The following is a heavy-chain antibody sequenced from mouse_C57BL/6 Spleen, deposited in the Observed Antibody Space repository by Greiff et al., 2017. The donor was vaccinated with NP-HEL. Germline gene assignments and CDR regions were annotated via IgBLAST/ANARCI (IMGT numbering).Heavy chain of an antibody. CDR2: IDPSDSYT. D-gene: IGHD4-1*01. CDR1: GYTFTSYW. V-gene: IGHV1-59*01. J-gene: IGHJ3*01. CDR3: ARNCGGFAY. Sequence: QVQLQQPGAELVRPGTSVKLSCKASGYTFTSYWMHWVKQRPGQGLEWIGVIDPSDSYTNYNQKFKGKATLTVDTSSSTAYMQLSSLTSEDSAVYYCARNCGGFAYWGQGTLVTVSA.